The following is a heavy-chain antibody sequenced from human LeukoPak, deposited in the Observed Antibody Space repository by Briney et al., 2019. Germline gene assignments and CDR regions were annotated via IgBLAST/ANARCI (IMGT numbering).Heavy chain of an antibody. D-gene: IGHD6-19*01. CDR2: IRRSGGSI. CDR3: AKQHSSDWNGVAEYFQH. Sequence: GSLSLSCAASGFTFSRYGMSWVRPAPGKGLGWGSGIRRSGGSIYYADSVKGRFTISRDNSKNTLYLQMNSLRAEDTAVYYCAKQHSSDWNGVAEYFQHWGQGTLVTVSS. V-gene: IGHV3-23*01. J-gene: IGHJ1*01. CDR1: GFTFSRYG.